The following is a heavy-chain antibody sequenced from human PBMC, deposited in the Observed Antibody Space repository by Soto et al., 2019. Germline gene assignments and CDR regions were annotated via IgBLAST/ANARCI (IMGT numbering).Heavy chain of an antibody. CDR2: ISSSSSYI. CDR1: GFTFSSYS. Sequence: GSLRLSCAASGFTFSSYSMNWVLQAPGKGLEWVSSISSSSSYIYYADSVKGRFTISRDNAKNSLYLQMNSLRAEDTAVYYCARDGGSSSWSSFYYYYGMDVWGQGTTVTVSS. J-gene: IGHJ6*02. D-gene: IGHD6-13*01. V-gene: IGHV3-21*01. CDR3: ARDGGSSSWSSFYYYYGMDV.